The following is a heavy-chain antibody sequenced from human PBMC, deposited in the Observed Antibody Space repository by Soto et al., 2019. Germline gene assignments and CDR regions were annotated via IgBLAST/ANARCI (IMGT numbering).Heavy chain of an antibody. Sequence: GASVKVSCKASGYTFTSYDINWVRQATGQGLEWMGWMNPNSGNTGYAQKFQGRVTMTRNTSISTAYMELSSLRSEDTAVYYCARDMLDYYGSGSYGRGFDYWGQGTLVTVSA. V-gene: IGHV1-8*01. CDR1: GYTFTSYD. J-gene: IGHJ4*02. D-gene: IGHD3-10*01. CDR2: MNPNSGNT. CDR3: ARDMLDYYGSGSYGRGFDY.